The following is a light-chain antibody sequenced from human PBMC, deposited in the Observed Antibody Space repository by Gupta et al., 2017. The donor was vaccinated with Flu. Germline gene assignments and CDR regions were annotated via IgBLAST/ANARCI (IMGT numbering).Light chain of an antibody. Sequence: DIVLTQSPDFLAVSLGERATIRCRSGQSLFDNSKKKDFLAWYQHNSGQPPKVLIYWASTRQSGVPDRFSGSGSGTDFTLTISSVQAEDVAVYYCQQYFSSPQSFGGGTTVEI. V-gene: IGKV4-1*01. CDR2: WAS. CDR1: QSLFDNSKKKDF. CDR3: QQYFSSPQS. J-gene: IGKJ4*01.